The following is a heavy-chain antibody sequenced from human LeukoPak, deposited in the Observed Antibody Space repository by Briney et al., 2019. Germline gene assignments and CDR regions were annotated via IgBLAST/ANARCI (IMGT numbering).Heavy chain of an antibody. Sequence: PSETLSLTCAVYGGSFSGYYWSWIRQPPGKGLEWIGEINHSGSTNYNPSLKSRVTISVDTSKNQFSLKLSSVTAADTAVYYCARQSGSYGVYSYYMDVWGKGTTVTISS. V-gene: IGHV4-34*01. CDR2: INHSGST. D-gene: IGHD1-26*01. J-gene: IGHJ6*03. CDR3: ARQSGSYGVYSYYMDV. CDR1: GGSFSGYY.